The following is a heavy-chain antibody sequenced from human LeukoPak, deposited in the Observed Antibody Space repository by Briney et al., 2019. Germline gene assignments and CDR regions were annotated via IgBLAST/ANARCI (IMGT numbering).Heavy chain of an antibody. CDR3: AKAPVTTCSGAYCYPFDY. CDR1: GFTFSSYA. V-gene: IGHV3-23*01. Sequence: GGSLRLSCAASGFTFSSYAMSWVRQVSGKGLEWVSAISVSGNTYHADSVKGRFTISRDSSKNTLYLQMNSLRAGDAAVYYCAKAPVTTCSGAYCYPFDYWSQGTLVTVSS. CDR2: ISVSGNT. J-gene: IGHJ4*02. D-gene: IGHD2-15*01.